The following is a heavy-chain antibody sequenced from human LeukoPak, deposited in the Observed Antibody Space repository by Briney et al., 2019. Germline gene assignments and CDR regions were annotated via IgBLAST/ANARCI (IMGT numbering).Heavy chain of an antibody. CDR1: GFTFSSYE. J-gene: IGHJ4*02. CDR2: ISSSGSIT. Sequence: GGSLRLSCAASGFTFSSYEMNWVRQAPGKGLEWVSYISSSGSITYYADSVKGRFTTSRDNAKNSLFLQMNSLRAEDAAVYYCATDGDILTGYYPNFLDSWGQGTRVTVSS. CDR3: ATDGDILTGYYPNFLDS. D-gene: IGHD3-9*01. V-gene: IGHV3-48*03.